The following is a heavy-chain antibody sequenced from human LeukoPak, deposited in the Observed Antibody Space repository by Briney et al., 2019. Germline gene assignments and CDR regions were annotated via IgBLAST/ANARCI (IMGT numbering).Heavy chain of an antibody. Sequence: PGGSLRPSCAASGFTFSSYAMSWVRQAPGKGLEWVSAISGSGGSTYYADSVKGRFTISRDNSKNTLYLQMNSLRAEDTAVYYCAKSYVWGSYRFDYWGQGTLVTVSS. D-gene: IGHD3-16*02. V-gene: IGHV3-23*01. CDR3: AKSYVWGSYRFDY. J-gene: IGHJ4*02. CDR2: ISGSGGST. CDR1: GFTFSSYA.